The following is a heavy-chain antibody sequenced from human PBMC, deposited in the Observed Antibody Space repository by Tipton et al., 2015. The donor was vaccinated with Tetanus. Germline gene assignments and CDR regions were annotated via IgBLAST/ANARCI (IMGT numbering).Heavy chain of an antibody. CDR1: GYTFTSYG. Sequence: QLVQSGAEVKKPGASVKVSCKASGYTFTSYGISWVRQAPGQGLEWMGWISAYNGNTNYAQKLQGRVTMTTDTSTSTAYMELRSLRSDDTAAYYCARGDLTYYYDSSGYYLIDYWGQGTLVTVSS. J-gene: IGHJ4*02. V-gene: IGHV1-18*04. D-gene: IGHD3-22*01. CDR3: ARGDLTYYYDSSGYYLIDY. CDR2: ISAYNGNT.